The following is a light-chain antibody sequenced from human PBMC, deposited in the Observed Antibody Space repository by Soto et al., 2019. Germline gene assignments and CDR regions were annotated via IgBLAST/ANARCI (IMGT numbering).Light chain of an antibody. V-gene: IGKV1-8*01. CDR1: QGISSY. Sequence: AIRITQSPSSFSASTGDRVTITCRASQGISSYLAWYGQKPGKAPKLLIYAASTLQSGAPSRFSGSGSGTEFTLTISSLQPEDFEVDDCQHYNYWTFTFGPGTKVDIK. CDR2: AAS. J-gene: IGKJ3*01. CDR3: QHYNYWTFT.